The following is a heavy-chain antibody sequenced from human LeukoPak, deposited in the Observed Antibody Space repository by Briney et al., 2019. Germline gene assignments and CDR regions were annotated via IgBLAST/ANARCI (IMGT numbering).Heavy chain of an antibody. CDR1: GFTFSSYS. V-gene: IGHV3-69-1*01. CDR3: ARAQTMFWEFDGFDI. J-gene: IGHJ3*02. CDR2: MTRSSAI. Sequence: GGSLRLSCSASGFTFSSYSMNWVRQAPGKGLEWVATMTRSSAIFYADSVKGRFTISRDNARNSVYLQMNSLRDDDTAVYSCARAQTMFWEFDGFDIWGRGTKVTVSS. D-gene: IGHD3-10*02.